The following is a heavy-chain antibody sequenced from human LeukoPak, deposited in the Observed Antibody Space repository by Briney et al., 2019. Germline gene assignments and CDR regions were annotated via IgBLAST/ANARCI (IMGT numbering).Heavy chain of an antibody. CDR3: ARKSEWLPVYGMDV. J-gene: IGHJ6*02. V-gene: IGHV1-3*01. D-gene: IGHD5-12*01. CDR2: INVGNGNT. Sequence: GASVKVSCKASGYTFTSYAMHWVRQAPGQRLEWMGWINVGNGNTKYSQKFQGRVTTTRDTSASTAYMELSSLRSEDTAVYYCARKSEWLPVYGMDVWGQGTTVTVSS. CDR1: GYTFTSYA.